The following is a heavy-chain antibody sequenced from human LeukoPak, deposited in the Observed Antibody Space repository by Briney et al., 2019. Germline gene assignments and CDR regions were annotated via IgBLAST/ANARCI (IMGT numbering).Heavy chain of an antibody. Sequence: ETLSLTCAVYGGSFSGYYWSWIRQAPGKGLEWVSSISSSSSYIYYADSVKGRLTISRDNAKNSLYLQMNSLRAEDTAVYYCARSSMVRGVIIYVFDYWGQGTLVTVSS. V-gene: IGHV3-21*01. J-gene: IGHJ4*02. D-gene: IGHD3-10*01. CDR1: GGSFSGYY. CDR2: ISSSSSYI. CDR3: ARSSMVRGVIIYVFDY.